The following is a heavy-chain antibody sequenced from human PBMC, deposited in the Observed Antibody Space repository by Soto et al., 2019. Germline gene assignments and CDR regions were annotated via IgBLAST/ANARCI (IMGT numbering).Heavy chain of an antibody. D-gene: IGHD6-13*01. Sequence: GGSLRLSCAASGFTFDDYAMHWVRQAPGKGLEWVSVINWNSGSMGYANSVKGRFTVSRDNAKNSLYLQMNSLRPEDAAWYYCAKDMGYSRSWLDSWGQGTLVTVSS. CDR2: INWNSGSM. V-gene: IGHV3-9*01. J-gene: IGHJ4*02. CDR3: AKDMGYSRSWLDS. CDR1: GFTFDDYA.